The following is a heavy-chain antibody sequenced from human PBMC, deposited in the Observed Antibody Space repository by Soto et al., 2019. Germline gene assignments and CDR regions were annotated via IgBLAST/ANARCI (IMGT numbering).Heavy chain of an antibody. Sequence: QVQLQQWGAGLLKPSETLSLTCAVYGGSFSGYSWSWLRQTPEKGLEWIGEINHSGDTKYNPTLESRVTISVDTSKNQFSLKVNSVSAADTAVYYCARTGGMDVWGQGATVTVSS. J-gene: IGHJ6*02. CDR1: GGSFSGYS. CDR2: INHSGDT. V-gene: IGHV4-34*01. CDR3: ARTGGMDV.